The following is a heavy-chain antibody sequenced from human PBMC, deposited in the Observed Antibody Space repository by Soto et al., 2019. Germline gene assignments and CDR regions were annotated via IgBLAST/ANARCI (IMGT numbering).Heavy chain of an antibody. CDR3: ARFPSRSADY. Sequence: ASVKVSCKASGYTFNKNAMHWVRQAPGQRLEWMGWISTGSGSTKYSQKFQGRVTITRDTSANTVYMELTSLTSDDTGVYYCARFPSRSADYRGQGTLVTGSS. CDR1: GYTFNKNA. D-gene: IGHD3-3*01. J-gene: IGHJ4*02. V-gene: IGHV1-3*04. CDR2: ISTGSGST.